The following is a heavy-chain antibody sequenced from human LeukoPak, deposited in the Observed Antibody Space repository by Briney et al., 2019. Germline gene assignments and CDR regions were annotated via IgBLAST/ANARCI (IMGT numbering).Heavy chain of an antibody. CDR1: GFTFSNCA. J-gene: IGHJ4*02. CDR3: AISSRRRVWGSYLDY. Sequence: GGTLSLSCAVSGFTFSNCAINWVRQAPGTGLEWLAVIWYDRSNKYYADSVKGRFTISRDNSKNTLYLQMNSLRAEGTAVYYCAISSRRRVWGSYLDYWGQGTLVTVSS. D-gene: IGHD3-16*02. V-gene: IGHV3-33*08. CDR2: IWYDRSNK.